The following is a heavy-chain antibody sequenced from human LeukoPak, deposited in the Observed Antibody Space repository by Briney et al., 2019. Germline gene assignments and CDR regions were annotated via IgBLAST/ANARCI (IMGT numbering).Heavy chain of an antibody. CDR2: IYYSGST. V-gene: IGHV4-31*03. CDR3: AREVHPPIYYDSSGYYYFDY. CDR1: GGSISSGGYY. J-gene: IGHJ4*02. Sequence: SETLSLTCTVSGGSISSGGYYWSWIRQHPGKGLEWIGYIYYSGSTYYNPSLKSRVTISVDTSKNQFSLKLSSVTAADTAVYYCAREVHPPIYYDSSGYYYFDYWGQGTLVTVSS. D-gene: IGHD3-22*01.